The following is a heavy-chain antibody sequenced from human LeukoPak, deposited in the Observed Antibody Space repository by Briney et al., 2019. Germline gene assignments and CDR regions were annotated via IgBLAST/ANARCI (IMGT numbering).Heavy chain of an antibody. CDR1: GFTVSSNY. J-gene: IGHJ6*02. V-gene: IGHV3-66*01. CDR2: IYRVGST. Sequence: GGSLRLSCAASGFTVSSNYMSWVRQAPGKGLEWVSIIYRVGSTFYADSVEGRFTISRDNSKNTLYLQMNSLRVEDTAIYYCARDGGNNSWYGMDVWGQGTTVTDSS. D-gene: IGHD4-23*01. CDR3: ARDGGNNSWYGMDV.